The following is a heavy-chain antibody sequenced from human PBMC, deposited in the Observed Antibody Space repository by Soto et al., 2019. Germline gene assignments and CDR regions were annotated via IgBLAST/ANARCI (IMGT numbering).Heavy chain of an antibody. V-gene: IGHV3-11*01. CDR2: ISRDANAI. CDR3: ARGAEMSTLTKWFDP. Sequence: AGGSLRLSCAASGFTFSDYYMSWIRQAPGKGLEWLAYISRDANAIFYADSVNGRFTISRDNAKNSLFLQMDDLRAEDTGMFFCARGAEMSTLTKWFDPWGQGTLVTVSS. J-gene: IGHJ5*02. CDR1: GFTFSDYY. D-gene: IGHD1-1*01.